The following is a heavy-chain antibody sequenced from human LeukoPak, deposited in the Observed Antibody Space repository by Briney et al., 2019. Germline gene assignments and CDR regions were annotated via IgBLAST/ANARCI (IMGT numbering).Heavy chain of an antibody. CDR1: GGSFSDYY. V-gene: IGHV4-34*01. CDR3: ARRLFQLSRYAFDI. D-gene: IGHD1-1*01. CDR2: INHSGKN. J-gene: IGHJ3*02. Sequence: SETLSLTCAVYGGSFSDYYWSWIRQSPGKGLEWIGEINHSGKNNYNPSLNSRVTISVDTSKNQFSLKLRSVTAVDTAVYYCARRLFQLSRYAFDIWGQGTMVTVSS.